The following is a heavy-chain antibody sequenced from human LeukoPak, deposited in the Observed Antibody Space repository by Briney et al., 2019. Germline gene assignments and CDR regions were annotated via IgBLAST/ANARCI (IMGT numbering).Heavy chain of an antibody. CDR3: AKTSADTAMVQYYYDSSGYDY. CDR2: IRYDGSNK. D-gene: IGHD3-22*01. CDR1: GFTFSSYG. J-gene: IGHJ4*02. V-gene: IGHV3-30*02. Sequence: GGSLRLSCAASGFTFSSYGMHWVRQAPGKGLEWVAFIRYDGSNKYYADSVKGRFTISRDNSKNTLYLQINSLRAEDTAVYYCAKTSADTAMVQYYYDSSGYDYWGQGTLVTVSS.